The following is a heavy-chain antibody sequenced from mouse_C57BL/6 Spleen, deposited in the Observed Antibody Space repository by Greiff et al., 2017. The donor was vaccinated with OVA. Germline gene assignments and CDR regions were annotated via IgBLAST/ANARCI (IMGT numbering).Heavy chain of an antibody. D-gene: IGHD1-1*01. CDR2: IRNKANGYTT. CDR1: GFTFTDYY. J-gene: IGHJ4*01. Sequence: EVKLMESGGGLVQPGGSLSLSCAASGFTFTDYYMSWVRQPPGKALEWLGFIRNKANGYTTEYSASVKGRFTISRDNSQSILYLQMNALRAEDSATYYCARYLLPYAMDYWGQGTSVTVSS. V-gene: IGHV7-3*01. CDR3: ARYLLPYAMDY.